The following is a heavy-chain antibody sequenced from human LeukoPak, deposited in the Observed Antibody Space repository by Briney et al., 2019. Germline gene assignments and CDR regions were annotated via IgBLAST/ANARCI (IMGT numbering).Heavy chain of an antibody. CDR2: MFHSGSA. CDR3: ATFGFWSGYPDFWCYMDV. CDR1: GGSISTTSYY. Sequence: SETLSLTCTVSGGSISTTSYYWGWIRQSPGKGLEWFGSMFHSGSAYYNPYLKSRVTISVAKSKNQFSLKLDSVTAADTAVYYCATFGFWSGYPDFWCYMDVWGKGTTVIVSS. J-gene: IGHJ6*03. V-gene: IGHV4-39*01. D-gene: IGHD3-3*01.